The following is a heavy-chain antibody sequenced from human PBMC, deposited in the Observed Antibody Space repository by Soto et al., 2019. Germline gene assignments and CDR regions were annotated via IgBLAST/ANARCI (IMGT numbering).Heavy chain of an antibody. Sequence: EVQLVESGGGLAQPGGSLRLSCAASGFTLSDNWIHWVRRAPGKGLVWVSRINSDGSSVTYADSVKGRFTFSRDNAKKTLYLQMDSLRVEDTAMYYCVRAPEQRPFDYWGQGTLVTVSS. CDR1: GFTLSDNW. J-gene: IGHJ4*02. D-gene: IGHD6-25*01. CDR3: VRAPEQRPFDY. CDR2: INSDGSSV. V-gene: IGHV3-74*03.